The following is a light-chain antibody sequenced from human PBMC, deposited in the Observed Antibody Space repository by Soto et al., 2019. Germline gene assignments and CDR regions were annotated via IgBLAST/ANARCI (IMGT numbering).Light chain of an antibody. V-gene: IGLV1-40*01. CDR1: RSNIGAGYD. CDR2: GNS. J-gene: IGLJ2*01. Sequence: QSVLTQTPSVSGAPGQRVTISCTGSRSNIGAGYDVHWYQQLPGTAPKLLIYGNSNRPSGVPDRFSGSKSGTSASLASTGLQAEDEADYYCQSYDSSLSGYVVFGGGTKLTVL. CDR3: QSYDSSLSGYVV.